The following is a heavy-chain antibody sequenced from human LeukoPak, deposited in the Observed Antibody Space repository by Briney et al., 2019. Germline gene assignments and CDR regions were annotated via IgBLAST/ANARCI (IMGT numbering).Heavy chain of an antibody. V-gene: IGHV4-34*01. CDR1: GGSFSGYY. Sequence: SPSETLSLTCAVYGGSFSGYYWSWVRQPPGKGLEWIGEINHSGSTNYNPSLKSRVTISVDTSKNQFSLKLSSVTAADTAVYYCARAPTRYYDSSGYRHELKTNWFDPWGRGTLVTVSS. J-gene: IGHJ5*02. D-gene: IGHD3-22*01. CDR3: ARAPTRYYDSSGYRHELKTNWFDP. CDR2: INHSGST.